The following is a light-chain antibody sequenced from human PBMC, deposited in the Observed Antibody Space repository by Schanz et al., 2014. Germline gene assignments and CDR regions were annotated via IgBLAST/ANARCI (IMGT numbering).Light chain of an antibody. V-gene: IGLV1-40*01. CDR2: GNT. CDR3: SSYAGSPYV. CDR1: SSNIGAGYD. J-gene: IGLJ1*01. Sequence: QSVLTQPPSVSAAPGQRVTISCTGSSSNIGAGYDVHWYQQLPGTAPKLVIFGNTNRPSGVPDRFSGSKSGNTASLTISGLQADDEADYYCSSYAGSPYVFGTGTKLTVL.